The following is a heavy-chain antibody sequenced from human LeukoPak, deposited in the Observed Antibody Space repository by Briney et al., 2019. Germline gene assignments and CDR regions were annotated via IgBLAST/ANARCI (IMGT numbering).Heavy chain of an antibody. CDR1: GGSISSGGYS. V-gene: IGHV4-30-2*01. CDR3: ASAKMRFYYGMDV. Sequence: SQTLSLTCAVSGGSISSGGYSWSWIRQPPGKGLGWIGYIYHSGSTYYNPSLKSRVTISVDRSKNQFSLKLSSVTAADTAVYYCASAKMRFYYGMDVWGQGTTVTVSS. J-gene: IGHJ6*02. CDR2: IYHSGST. D-gene: IGHD3-16*01.